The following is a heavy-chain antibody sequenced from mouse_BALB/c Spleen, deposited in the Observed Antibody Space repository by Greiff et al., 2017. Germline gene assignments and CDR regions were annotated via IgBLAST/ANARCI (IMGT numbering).Heavy chain of an antibody. CDR2: ISDGGSYT. CDR3: AREDYGNYAWFAY. J-gene: IGHJ3*01. V-gene: IGHV5-4*02. D-gene: IGHD2-1*01. CDR1: GFTFSDYY. Sequence: EVKLVESGGGLVKPGGSLKLSCAASGFTFSDYYMYWVRQTPEKRLEWVATISDGGSYTYYPDSVKGRFTISRDNAKNNLYLQMSSLKSEDTAMYYCAREDYGNYAWFAYWGQGTLVTVSA.